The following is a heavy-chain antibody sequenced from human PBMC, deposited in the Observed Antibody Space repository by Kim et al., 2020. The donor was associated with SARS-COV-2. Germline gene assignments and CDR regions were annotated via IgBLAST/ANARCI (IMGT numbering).Heavy chain of an antibody. CDR2: IYDSGTT. V-gene: IGHV4-59*01. CDR3: ARDGYGSGSYGWFDA. Sequence: SETLSLTCTVSGGSITGSYWSWIRQPPGKGLEWIGHIYDSGTTNDNPSLKSRAVISDDTSKNQFSLKLTSVTPADTAVDFFARDGYGSGSYGWFDAWGQG. J-gene: IGHJ5*02. CDR1: GGSITGSY. D-gene: IGHD3-10*01.